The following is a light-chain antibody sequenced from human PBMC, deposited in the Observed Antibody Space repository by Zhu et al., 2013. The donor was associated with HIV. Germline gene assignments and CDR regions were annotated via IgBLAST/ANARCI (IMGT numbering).Light chain of an antibody. CDR3: QQYDNLPPMCS. J-gene: IGKJ2*04. Sequence: DIQMTQSPSSLSASVGDRVTITCQASQDIKYYLNWYQQKPGKAPKLLIYDASNLETGVPSRFSGSGSGTDFTFTISSLQPEDIATYYCQQYDNLPPMCSFGQGTKLEIK. CDR2: DAS. CDR1: QDIKYY. V-gene: IGKV1-33*01.